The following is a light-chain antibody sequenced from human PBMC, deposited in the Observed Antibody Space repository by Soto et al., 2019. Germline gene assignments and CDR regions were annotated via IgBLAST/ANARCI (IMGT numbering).Light chain of an antibody. J-gene: IGLJ6*01. CDR3: QSYDRSLSGSF. V-gene: IGLV3-21*02. CDR1: NIGTKG. Sequence: SYELTQPPSVSVAPGQTATVTCGGDNIGTKGVHWYQQKPGQAPVVVVYDDADRPSGIPERFSGSRSATSASLTITGLQAEDEADYYCQSYDRSLSGSFFGTGTQLTVL. CDR2: DDA.